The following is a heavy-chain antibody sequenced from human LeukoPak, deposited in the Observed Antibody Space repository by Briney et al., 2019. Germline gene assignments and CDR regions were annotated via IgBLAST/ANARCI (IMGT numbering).Heavy chain of an antibody. J-gene: IGHJ4*02. CDR3: ASNLPTMVRGVIRDDY. V-gene: IGHV3-33*01. CDR1: GFTFSSYG. CDR2: IWYDGSNK. D-gene: IGHD3-10*01. Sequence: GGSLRLSCAASGFTFSSYGMHWVRQAPGKGLEWVAVIWYDGSNKYYADSVKGRFTISRDNSKNTLYLQMNSLRAEDSAVYYCASNLPTMVRGVIRDDYWGQGTLVTVSS.